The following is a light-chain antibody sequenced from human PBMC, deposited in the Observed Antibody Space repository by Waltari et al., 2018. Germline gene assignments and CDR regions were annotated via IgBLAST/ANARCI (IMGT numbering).Light chain of an antibody. Sequence: EIVMTQSPAILSVSPGEGATLSCRASQSVGSSLAWYQQKPVQAPRLLIFGASTRATGIAARFSGSGSGTEFTLSITSLQSEDSALYFCQHYNKLPLTFGGGTKVEIK. J-gene: IGKJ4*01. CDR3: QHYNKLPLT. V-gene: IGKV3-15*01. CDR2: GAS. CDR1: QSVGSS.